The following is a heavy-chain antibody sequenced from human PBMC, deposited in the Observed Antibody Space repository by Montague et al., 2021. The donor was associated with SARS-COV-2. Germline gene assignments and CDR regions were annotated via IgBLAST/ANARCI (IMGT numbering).Heavy chain of an antibody. CDR3: ARCTYDILTGYDYGMDV. D-gene: IGHD3-9*01. J-gene: IGHJ6*02. CDR1: GFSLSTSGMC. V-gene: IGHV2-70*11. Sequence: PTLVKPTKTLTLTCTFSGFSLSTSGMCVSWIRQPPGKALEWLARIDWEDDKYYSTSLKTRLTISKDTSKNQVVLTMTNMDPVDTATYYCARCTYDILTGYDYGMDVWGQGTTVTVSS. CDR2: IDWEDDK.